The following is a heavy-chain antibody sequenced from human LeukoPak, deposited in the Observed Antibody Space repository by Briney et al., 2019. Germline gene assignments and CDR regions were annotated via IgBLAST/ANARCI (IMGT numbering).Heavy chain of an antibody. Sequence: GGSLRLSCAASGFTFSDYAMTWVRQAPGKGLEWVSVINDSGGRTFYADSVKGRFTISRDNSKNTLYLQMNSLRADDTAVYCCATGYRRDWYQGDWGQGSMVTVSS. CDR3: ATGYRRDWYQGD. CDR2: INDSGGRT. D-gene: IGHD6-19*01. CDR1: GFTFSDYA. J-gene: IGHJ3*01. V-gene: IGHV3-23*01.